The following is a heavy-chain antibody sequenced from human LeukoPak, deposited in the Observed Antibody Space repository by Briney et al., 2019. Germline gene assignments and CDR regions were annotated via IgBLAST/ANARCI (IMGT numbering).Heavy chain of an antibody. CDR3: AREGWFGELSLFDI. Sequence: SETLSLTCAVYGGSFSGYYWSWIRQPPGKGLEWIGEINHSGSTNYNPSLKSRVTISVDTSKNQFSLKLSSVTAADTAVYYCAREGWFGELSLFDIWGQGTMVTVSS. CDR1: GGSFSGYY. V-gene: IGHV4-34*01. CDR2: INHSGST. D-gene: IGHD3-10*01. J-gene: IGHJ3*02.